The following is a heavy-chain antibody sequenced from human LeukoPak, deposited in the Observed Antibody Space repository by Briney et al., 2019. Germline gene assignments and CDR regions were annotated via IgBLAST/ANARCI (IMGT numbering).Heavy chain of an antibody. J-gene: IGHJ6*02. CDR1: GFAFSSYG. Sequence: PGGSLRLSCAASGFAFSSYGMSWVRQAPGKGLEWIGEINHSGSTNYNPSLKSRVTISVDTSKNQFSLKLSSVTAADTAVYYCARSQSRYYYYYGMDVWGQGTTVTVSS. D-gene: IGHD5-24*01. CDR3: ARSQSRYYYYYGMDV. V-gene: IGHV4-34*01. CDR2: INHSGST.